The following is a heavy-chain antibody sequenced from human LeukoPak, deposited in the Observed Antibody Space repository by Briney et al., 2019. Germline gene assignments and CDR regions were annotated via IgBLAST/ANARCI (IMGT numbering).Heavy chain of an antibody. CDR1: GGSFSGYY. CDR2: INHSGST. Sequence: SETLSLTCAVYGGSFSGYYWSWIRQPPGKGLEWIGEINHSGSTNYNPSLKSRVTISVDTSENQFSLKLSSVTAADTAVYYCARAGDGDYVAHYYYYYYMDVWGKGTTVTVSS. J-gene: IGHJ6*03. CDR3: ARAGDGDYVAHYYYYYYMDV. D-gene: IGHD4-17*01. V-gene: IGHV4-34*01.